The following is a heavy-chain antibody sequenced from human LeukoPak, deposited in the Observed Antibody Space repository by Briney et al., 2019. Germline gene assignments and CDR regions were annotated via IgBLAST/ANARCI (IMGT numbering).Heavy chain of an antibody. CDR1: GFTFSSYW. J-gene: IGHJ4*02. Sequence: GGSLRLSCATSGFTFSSYWMSWVRQAPGKGLEWVANIKQDGSEKYYVDSVKGRFTISRDNAKNSLYLQMNSLRAEDTAVYYCARGTGDYEYYFDYWGQGTLVTVSS. V-gene: IGHV3-7*01. CDR3: ARGTGDYEYYFDY. D-gene: IGHD4-17*01. CDR2: IKQDGSEK.